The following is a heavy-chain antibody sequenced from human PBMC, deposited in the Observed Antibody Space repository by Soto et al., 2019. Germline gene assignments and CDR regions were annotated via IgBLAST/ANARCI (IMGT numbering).Heavy chain of an antibody. V-gene: IGHV3-74*01. CDR3: AKDRYCSGGSCSYYYYYMGV. J-gene: IGHJ6*03. D-gene: IGHD2-15*01. Sequence: GCLSLSCAAYGFTFSSYWMHWVRQATGKGRVWVSRINSGGSTYYADSVKGRFTISRDNSKNTLYLQMNSLSAEDTAVYYCAKDRYCSGGSCSYYYYYMGVWGKGTTLTVSS. CDR1: GFTFSSYW. CDR2: INSGGST.